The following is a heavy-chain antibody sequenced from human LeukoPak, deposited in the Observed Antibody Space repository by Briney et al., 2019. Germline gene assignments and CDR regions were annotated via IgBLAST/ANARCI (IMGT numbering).Heavy chain of an antibody. Sequence: PSETLSLICPVSGGFISSYYWSSIRLPPGEGLEWIGYIYYSGSTNYSPSLKGRVTISVDTSKYPFSQKMSSVTAADTAVYYCARLGYSSGWPGYFDYWGQGPLVTVSS. CDR3: ARLGYSSGWPGYFDY. V-gene: IGHV4-59*08. D-gene: IGHD6-19*01. J-gene: IGHJ4*02. CDR2: IYYSGST. CDR1: GGFISSYY.